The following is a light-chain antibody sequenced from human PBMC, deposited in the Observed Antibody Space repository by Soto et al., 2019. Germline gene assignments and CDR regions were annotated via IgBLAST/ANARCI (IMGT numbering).Light chain of an antibody. CDR1: ITDIGAYNY. CDR2: GVS. Sequence: QSALTQPASVSGSPGQSITISCTGTITDIGAYNYVSWYQQHPGKAPKLLIYGVSSRPSGVSNRFSGSKSGNAASLTISRLLPEDEAEYFCNSYTNNTTLVFGGGTKLTVL. J-gene: IGLJ2*01. V-gene: IGLV2-14*01. CDR3: NSYTNNTTLV.